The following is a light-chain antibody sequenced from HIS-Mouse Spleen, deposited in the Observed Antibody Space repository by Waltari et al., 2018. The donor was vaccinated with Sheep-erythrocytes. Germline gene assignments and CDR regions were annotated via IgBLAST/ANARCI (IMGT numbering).Light chain of an antibody. Sequence: EIVLTQSPGTLSLSPGERATLSCRASQSVSTRYLARYQQKPGQAPRLLIYGASSRATGIPDRFSGSGSGTDFTLTISRLEPEDFAVYYCQQYGSSRQQTFTFGPGTKVDIK. J-gene: IGKJ3*01. CDR1: QSVSTRY. CDR2: GAS. CDR3: QQYGSSRQQTFT. V-gene: IGKV3-20*01.